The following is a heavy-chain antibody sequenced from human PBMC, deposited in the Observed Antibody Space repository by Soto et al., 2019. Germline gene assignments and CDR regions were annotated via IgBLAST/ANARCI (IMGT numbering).Heavy chain of an antibody. CDR2: ISYDGSDK. J-gene: IGHJ5*02. D-gene: IGHD6-13*01. CDR3: ARGPHSSSWYGWFDP. Sequence: PGGSLRLSCAASGFTFSSYAMHWVRQAPGKGLEWVALISYDGSDKDYADSVKGRFTISRDNSRNTLFLQMNSLRAEDTAVYYCARGPHSSSWYGWFDPWGQGTLVTVSS. CDR1: GFTFSSYA. V-gene: IGHV3-30-3*01.